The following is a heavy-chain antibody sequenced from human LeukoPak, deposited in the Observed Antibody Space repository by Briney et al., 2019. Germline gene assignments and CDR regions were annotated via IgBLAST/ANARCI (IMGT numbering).Heavy chain of an antibody. CDR2: LYTNENT. CDR1: GDSISNYY. CDR3: ARDDCTKGLCTWFDP. J-gene: IGHJ5*02. D-gene: IGHD2-8*01. V-gene: IGHV4-4*07. Sequence: SETLSLTCTVYGDSISNYYWSWIRQPAGKGLEWIGRLYTNENTYYIPSLKSRVTMSVDTSKNQFSLKLSSVTAADTAVYYCARDDCTKGLCTWFDPWGQGTLVTVSS.